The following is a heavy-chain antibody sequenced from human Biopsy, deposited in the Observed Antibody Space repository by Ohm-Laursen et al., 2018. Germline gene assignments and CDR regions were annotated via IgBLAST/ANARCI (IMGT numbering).Heavy chain of an antibody. CDR2: ISPSGATT. CDR3: ARAGVGSDGTDSYYYGMDV. CDR1: GNTFATYH. Sequence: ASVKVSCKASGNTFATYHIHWVRQAPGQGLEWMGLISPSGATTSFSQKFQGRITMTRDTSTGTVYMDLNSLGSEDTAVYYCARAGVGSDGTDSYYYGMDVWGPGTTVTVSS. J-gene: IGHJ6*02. D-gene: IGHD5-24*01. V-gene: IGHV1-46*01.